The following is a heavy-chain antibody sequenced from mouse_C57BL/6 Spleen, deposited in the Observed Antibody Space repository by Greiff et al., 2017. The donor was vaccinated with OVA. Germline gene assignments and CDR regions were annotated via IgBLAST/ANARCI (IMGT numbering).Heavy chain of an antibody. J-gene: IGHJ1*03. CDR3: ASLYYYGSSRYFDV. Sequence: EVQGVESGGGLVKPGGSLKLSCAASGFTFSSYAMSWVRQTPEKRLEWVATISDGGSYTYYPDNVKGRFTISRDNAKNNLYLQMSHLKSEDTAMYYCASLYYYGSSRYFDVWGTGTTVTVSS. CDR2: ISDGGSYT. D-gene: IGHD1-1*01. CDR1: GFTFSSYA. V-gene: IGHV5-4*01.